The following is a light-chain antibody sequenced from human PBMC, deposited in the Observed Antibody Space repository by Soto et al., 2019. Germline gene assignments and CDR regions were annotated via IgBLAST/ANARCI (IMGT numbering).Light chain of an antibody. Sequence: ETLLTQSPATLSVSPGERVTLSCRASQSVATNLALYQQKPGQAPRLLIYGASGRATGIPERFSGSGSGTDFTLTITRLEPGDFAVYFCQQYGRSPITFGQGTKVDIK. CDR3: QQYGRSPIT. CDR1: QSVATN. J-gene: IGKJ1*01. CDR2: GAS. V-gene: IGKV3-20*01.